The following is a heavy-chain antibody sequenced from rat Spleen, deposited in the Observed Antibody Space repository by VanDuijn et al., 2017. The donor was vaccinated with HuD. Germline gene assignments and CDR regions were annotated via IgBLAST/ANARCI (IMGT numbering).Heavy chain of an antibody. J-gene: IGHJ2*01. CDR3: ARRHYGYTDYFDY. CDR1: GFTFSDYG. CDR2: ISTGGGDT. D-gene: IGHD1-9*01. Sequence: EVQLVESGGGLVQPGRSLKLSCAASGFTFSDYGLAWVRQGQTKGLEWVATISTGGGDTYYRDSVKGRFTISRDIAKSILFLEMDSLRSEDTATYYCARRHYGYTDYFDYWGQGVMVTVSS. V-gene: IGHV5-29*01.